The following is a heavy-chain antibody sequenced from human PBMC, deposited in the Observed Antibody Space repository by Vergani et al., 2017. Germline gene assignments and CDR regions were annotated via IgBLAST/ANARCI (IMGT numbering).Heavy chain of an antibody. J-gene: IGHJ4*02. V-gene: IGHV3-23*01. CDR2: ISGSGGST. D-gene: IGHD3-22*01. Sequence: EVQLLESGGGLVQPGGSLRLSCAASGFTFSSYAMSWVRQAPGKGLEWVSAISGSGGSTYYADSVKGRCTISRDNSKNTLYLQMNSLRAEDTAVYYCAKVPLYYYDSSGYKVGDDYWGQGTLVTVSS. CDR1: GFTFSSYA. CDR3: AKVPLYYYDSSGYKVGDDY.